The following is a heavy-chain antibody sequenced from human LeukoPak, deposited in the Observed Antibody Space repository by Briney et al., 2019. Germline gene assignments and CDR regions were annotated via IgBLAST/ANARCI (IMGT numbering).Heavy chain of an antibody. CDR3: AREYYYDSSGYYLDWYFDL. J-gene: IGHJ2*01. D-gene: IGHD3-22*01. CDR1: GGSISSTSYY. Sequence: SETLSLTCVVSGGSISSTSYYWGWLRQPPGKGLEWIGSIYHSGSTYYNPSLKSRVTISVDTSKNQFSLKLSSVTAADTAVYYCAREYYYDSSGYYLDWYFDLWGRGTLVTVSS. V-gene: IGHV4-39*07. CDR2: IYHSGST.